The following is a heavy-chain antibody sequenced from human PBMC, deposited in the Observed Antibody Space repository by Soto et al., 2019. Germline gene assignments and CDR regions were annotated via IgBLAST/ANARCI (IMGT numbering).Heavy chain of an antibody. CDR2: IWYDGSNK. J-gene: IGHJ4*02. CDR3: ARAFWSGYYTDLPFDY. Sequence: GGSLRLSCAASGFTFSSYGMHWVRQAPGKGLEWVAVIWYDGSNKYYADSVKGRFTISRDNSKNTLYLQMNSLRAEDTAVYYCARAFWSGYYTDLPFDYWGQGTLVTAPQ. V-gene: IGHV3-33*01. CDR1: GFTFSSYG. D-gene: IGHD3-3*01.